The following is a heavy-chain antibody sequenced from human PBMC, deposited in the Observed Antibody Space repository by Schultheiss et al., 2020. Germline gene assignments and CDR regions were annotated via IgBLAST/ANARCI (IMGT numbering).Heavy chain of an antibody. Sequence: GGSLRLSCAASGFTFDDYAMHWVRQAPGKGLEWVSLISWDGGSTYYADSVKGRFTISRDNSKNSLYLQMNSLRAEDTAVYYCARSQDCSGGSCYGGMDVWGQGTTVTVSS. CDR1: GFTFDDYA. CDR3: ARSQDCSGGSCYGGMDV. CDR2: ISWDGGST. J-gene: IGHJ6*02. D-gene: IGHD2-15*01. V-gene: IGHV3-43D*04.